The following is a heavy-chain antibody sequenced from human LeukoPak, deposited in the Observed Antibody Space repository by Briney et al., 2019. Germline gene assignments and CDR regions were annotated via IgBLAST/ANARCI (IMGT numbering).Heavy chain of an antibody. Sequence: ASVKVSCKASGYTFTSYGISWVRQAPGQGLEWMGWISAYNGNTNYAQKLQGRVTMTTDTSTSTAYMELRSLRSDDTAVYYCARDSNPEIMITFGGVLGYFDYWGQGTLVTVPS. CDR3: ARDSNPEIMITFGGVLGYFDY. CDR1: GYTFTSYG. CDR2: ISAYNGNT. V-gene: IGHV1-18*01. J-gene: IGHJ4*02. D-gene: IGHD3-16*02.